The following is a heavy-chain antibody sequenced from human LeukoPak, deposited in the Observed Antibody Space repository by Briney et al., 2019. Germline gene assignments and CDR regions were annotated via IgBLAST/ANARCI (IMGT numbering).Heavy chain of an antibody. Sequence: PGKSLTLSCVASQFKFPFSHYGMHWVRQAPGRGLEWVAVIWSDGTNPYYADSVKGRFTISRDNSQNTVYLQMNSLRAEDTAVYFCAKDAQRGFDYSNSLEYWGQGTLVTVSS. J-gene: IGHJ4*02. V-gene: IGHV3-33*06. CDR3: AKDAQRGFDYSNSLEY. D-gene: IGHD4-11*01. CDR2: IWSDGTNP. CDR1: QFKFPFSHYG.